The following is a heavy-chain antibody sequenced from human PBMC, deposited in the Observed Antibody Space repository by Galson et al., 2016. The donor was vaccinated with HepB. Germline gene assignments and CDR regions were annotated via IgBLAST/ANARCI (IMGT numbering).Heavy chain of an antibody. V-gene: IGHV1-8*01. J-gene: IGHJ4*02. CDR2: MTPNSGNT. CDR3: ARNRAFTGDFDS. CDR1: GYTFTNYD. Sequence: SVKVSCKASGYTFTNYDFNWVRQATGQGLEWLGWMTPNSGNTGYAQKFQGRLSLTRDISTSTAYMELSSLTSDDTAVYYCARNRAFTGDFDSWGQGTLVTVSS. D-gene: IGHD7-27*01.